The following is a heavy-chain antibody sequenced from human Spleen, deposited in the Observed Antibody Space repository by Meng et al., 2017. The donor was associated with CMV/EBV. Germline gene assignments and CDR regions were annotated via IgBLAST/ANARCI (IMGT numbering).Heavy chain of an antibody. CDR1: GYY. V-gene: IGHV4-34*01. Sequence: GYYWSWIRQATGKGLEWIGEINHSGSTNYNPSLKSRVTISVDTSKNQFSLKLSSVTAADTAVYYCARGMGGLVPAATVYYYYGMDVWGQGTTVTVSS. CDR2: INHSGST. J-gene: IGHJ6*02. D-gene: IGHD2-2*01. CDR3: ARGMGGLVPAATVYYYYGMDV.